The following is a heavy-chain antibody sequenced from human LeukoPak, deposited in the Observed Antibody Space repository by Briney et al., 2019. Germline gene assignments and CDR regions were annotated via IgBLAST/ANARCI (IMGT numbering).Heavy chain of an antibody. J-gene: IGHJ4*02. CDR3: ARELVGATGANYFDY. Sequence: PSGTLSLTCAVSGGSISSSNWWSWVRQPPGKGLEWIGEIYHSGSTNYNPSLKSRVTISVDKSKNQFSLKLSSVTAADTAVYYCARELVGATGANYFDYWGQGTLVTVSS. D-gene: IGHD1-26*01. CDR1: GGSISSSNW. CDR2: IYHSGST. V-gene: IGHV4-4*02.